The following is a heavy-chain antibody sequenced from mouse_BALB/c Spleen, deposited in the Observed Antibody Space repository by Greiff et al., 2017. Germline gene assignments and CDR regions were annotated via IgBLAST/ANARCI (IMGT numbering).Heavy chain of an antibody. D-gene: IGHD1-1*01. CDR1: GFNIKDTY. V-gene: IGHV14-3*02. CDR2: IDPANGNT. CDR3: ASYYGSSRYYFDY. Sequence: EVQLQQSGAELVKPGASVKLSCTASGFNIKDTYMHWVKQRPEQGLEWIGRIDPANGNTKYDPKFQGKATITADTSSNTAYLQLSSLTSEDTAVYYCASYYGSSRYYFDYWGQGTTLTVSS. J-gene: IGHJ2*01.